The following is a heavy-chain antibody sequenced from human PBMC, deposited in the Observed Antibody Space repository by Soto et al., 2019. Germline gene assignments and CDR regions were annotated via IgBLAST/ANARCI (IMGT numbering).Heavy chain of an antibody. CDR1: GYSFTSYW. CDR3: ARSVFGELLGFPFDY. D-gene: IGHD3-10*02. V-gene: IGHV5-51*01. CDR2: IYPGDSDT. J-gene: IGHJ4*02. Sequence: GESLKISCKGSGYSFTSYWIGWVRQMPGKGLEWMGIIYPGDSDTRYSPSFQGQVTISADRSISTAYLQWSSLKASDTAMYYCARSVFGELLGFPFDYWGQGTLVTVSS.